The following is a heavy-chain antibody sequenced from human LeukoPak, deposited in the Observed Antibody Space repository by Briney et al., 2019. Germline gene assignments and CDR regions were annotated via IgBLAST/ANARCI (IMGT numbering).Heavy chain of an antibody. CDR3: ARHAGDYYDSSGYYTNWFDP. D-gene: IGHD3-22*01. CDR1: GGSISSYY. V-gene: IGHV4-59*04. J-gene: IGHJ5*02. CDR2: IYYSGST. Sequence: PSETLSLTCTVSGGSISSYYWSWIRQPPGKGLEWIGYIYYSGSTYYNPSLKSRVTISVDTSKNQFSLKLSSVTAAGTAVYYCARHAGDYYDSSGYYTNWFDPWGQGTLVTVSS.